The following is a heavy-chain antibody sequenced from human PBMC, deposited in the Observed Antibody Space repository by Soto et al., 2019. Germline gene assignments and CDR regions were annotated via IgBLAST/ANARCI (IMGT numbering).Heavy chain of an antibody. CDR3: ARGVYYYDSSGYYLWYFQH. V-gene: IGHV1-69*06. Sequence: SVKVSCKASGGTFSSYAISWVRQAPGQGLEWMGGIIPIFGTANYAQKFQGRVTITADKSTSTAYMELSSLRSEDTAVYYCARGVYYYDSSGYYLWYFQHWGQGTLVNVSS. CDR1: GGTFSSYA. CDR2: IIPIFGTA. J-gene: IGHJ1*01. D-gene: IGHD3-22*01.